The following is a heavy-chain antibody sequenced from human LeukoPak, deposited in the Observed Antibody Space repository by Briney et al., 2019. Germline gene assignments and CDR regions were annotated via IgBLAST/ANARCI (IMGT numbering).Heavy chain of an antibody. Sequence: PSEALSLTCTVSDGSISSSYYYWGWIRQPPGKGLEWIGYIYYSGGTNYNPSLKSRVTISVDTSKNQFSLKLSSVTAADTAVYYCARDSDYWGQGTLVTVSS. CDR1: DGSISSSYYY. CDR3: ARDSDY. CDR2: IYYSGGT. J-gene: IGHJ4*02. V-gene: IGHV4-61*01.